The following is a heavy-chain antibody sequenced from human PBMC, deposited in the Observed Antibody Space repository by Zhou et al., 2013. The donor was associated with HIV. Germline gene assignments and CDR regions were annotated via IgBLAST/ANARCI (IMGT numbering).Heavy chain of an antibody. V-gene: IGHV1-8*01. CDR2: MNPNSGNT. J-gene: IGHJ5*02. Sequence: QVQLVQSGAEVKKPGASMKVSCKASGYTFTSYGINWVRQATGQGLEWMGWMNPNSGNTGYAQKFQGRVTMTRNTSISTAYMELSSLRSEDTAVYYCARGLIGAGTMGKWFDPWGRGNPSVTVSS. CDR1: GYTFTSYG. CDR3: ARGLIGAGTMGKWFDP. D-gene: IGHD6-13*01.